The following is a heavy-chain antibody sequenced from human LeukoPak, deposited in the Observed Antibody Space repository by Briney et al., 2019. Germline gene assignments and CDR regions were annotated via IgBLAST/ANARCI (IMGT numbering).Heavy chain of an antibody. CDR2: INHSGST. J-gene: IGHJ4*02. Sequence: KASETLSLTCAVYGGSFSGYYWSWIRQPPGKGLEWIGEINHSGSTNYNPSLKSRVTISVDTSKNQFSLKLSSVTAADTAVYYCARGHCGGDCYSGYYFDYWGQGTLVTVSS. CDR3: ARGHCGGDCYSGYYFDY. D-gene: IGHD2-21*02. CDR1: GGSFSGYY. V-gene: IGHV4-34*01.